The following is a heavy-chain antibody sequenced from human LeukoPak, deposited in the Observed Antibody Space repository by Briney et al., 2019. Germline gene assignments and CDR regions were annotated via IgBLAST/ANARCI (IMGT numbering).Heavy chain of an antibody. CDR2: ISRSGANI. D-gene: IGHD4-11*01. J-gene: IGHJ4*02. CDR3: ANQRDYRSHFDS. CDR1: AFTFSSQA. Sequence: GGSLRLSCAASAFTFSSQAMNWVRQAPGRGLEWVSSISRSGANIDYTDSVKGRFTISRDNSKNTLYLQMNSLRAEDTAVYYCANQRDYRSHFDSWGQGTLVTVSS. V-gene: IGHV3-23*01.